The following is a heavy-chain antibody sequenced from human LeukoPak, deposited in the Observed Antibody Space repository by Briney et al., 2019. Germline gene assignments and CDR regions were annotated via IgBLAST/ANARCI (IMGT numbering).Heavy chain of an antibody. D-gene: IGHD1-26*01. CDR1: GFTFSSYW. CDR2: IKQDGSEK. Sequence: GGSLRLSCAASGFTFSSYWMSWVRQAPGKGLEWVANIKQDGSEKYYVDSVKGRFTISRDNAKNSLYLQMNSLRAEDTAVYYCARTIVGAHDAFDIWGRGTLVIVSS. V-gene: IGHV3-7*01. CDR3: ARTIVGAHDAFDI. J-gene: IGHJ3*02.